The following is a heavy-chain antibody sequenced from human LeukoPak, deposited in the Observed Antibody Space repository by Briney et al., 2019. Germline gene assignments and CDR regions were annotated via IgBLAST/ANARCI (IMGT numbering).Heavy chain of an antibody. J-gene: IGHJ5*02. CDR3: ARVFRGVVTSNWFDP. Sequence: SETLSLTCTVSGVSINGNYWTWIRQLPGKGLEWIGFVSDTGDTDYNPSLKSRLTLSVDTSKSQLSLSLSSVSAADTALYYCARVFRGVVTSNWFDPWGQGTLVRVSS. V-gene: IGHV4-59*01. CDR1: GVSINGNY. D-gene: IGHD3-3*01. CDR2: VSDTGDT.